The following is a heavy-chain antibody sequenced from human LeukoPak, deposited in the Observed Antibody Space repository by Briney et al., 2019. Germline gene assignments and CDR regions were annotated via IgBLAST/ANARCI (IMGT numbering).Heavy chain of an antibody. V-gene: IGHV3-21*04. CDR1: GFTFSSYS. J-gene: IGHJ4*02. D-gene: IGHD3-22*01. CDR3: AKDHYYDSSGYYSHFDY. Sequence: GGSLRLSCAASGFTFSSYSMNWVRQAPGKGLEWVSSISTRSSYIYYADSVKGRFTISRDNSKNTLYLQMNSLRAEDTAVYYCAKDHYYDSSGYYSHFDYWGQGTLVTVSS. CDR2: ISTRSSYI.